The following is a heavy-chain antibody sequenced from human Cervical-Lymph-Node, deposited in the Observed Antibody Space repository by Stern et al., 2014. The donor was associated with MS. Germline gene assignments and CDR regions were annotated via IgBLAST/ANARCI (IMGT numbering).Heavy chain of an antibody. V-gene: IGHV1-58*01. J-gene: IGHJ3*02. CDR2: IVVGSGNT. CDR3: AAEPMYYSDSVGAFDI. D-gene: IGHD3-22*01. Sequence: QLVESGPEVKKPGTSVKVSCKASGFTFTSSAVQWVRQARGQRLEWIGWIVVGSGNTNDAQKFQERVTITRDMSTSTAYMELSSLRSEDTAVYCAAEPMYYSDSVGAFDIWGQGTMVTVSS. CDR1: GFTFTSSA.